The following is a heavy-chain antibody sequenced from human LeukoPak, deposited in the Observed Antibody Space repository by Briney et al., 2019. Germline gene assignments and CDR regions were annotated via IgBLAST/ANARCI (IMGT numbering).Heavy chain of an antibody. J-gene: IGHJ5*01. CDR2: IKSDGSEI. CDR1: GFSFSSHW. V-gene: IGHV3-74*03. CDR3: ARVTRWFDS. Sequence: GGSLRLSCAASGFSFSSHWMHWVRQAPGKGLVWVSRIKSDGSEITYADPVKGRFTISRDNAKNTLYLQMNSLRVEDTAVYYCARVTRWFDSWGQGNLVIVSS.